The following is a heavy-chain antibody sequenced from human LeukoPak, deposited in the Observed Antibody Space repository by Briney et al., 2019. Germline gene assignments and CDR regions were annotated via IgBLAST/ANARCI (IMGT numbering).Heavy chain of an antibody. Sequence: GGSLRLSCAASGFTFNYAWMSWVRQVPGKGLEWVGQTVSEIDGGTTDYAAPVKGRFTVSRDDSKSTLYLQMNSLKIEDTAVYYCTTDEDWNYARKDVWGQGATVIVSS. V-gene: IGHV3-15*04. J-gene: IGHJ6*02. D-gene: IGHD1-7*01. CDR3: TTDEDWNYARKDV. CDR1: GFTFNYAW. CDR2: TVSEIDGGTT.